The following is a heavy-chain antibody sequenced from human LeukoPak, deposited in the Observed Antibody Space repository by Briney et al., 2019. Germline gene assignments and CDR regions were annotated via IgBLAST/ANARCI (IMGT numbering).Heavy chain of an antibody. V-gene: IGHV3-23*01. D-gene: IGHD3-9*01. J-gene: IGHJ6*02. Sequence: GGSLRLSCAASGFTFSSYAMSWVRQAPGKGLEWVSAISGSGGSTYYADSVKCRFTISRDNSKNTLYLQMNSLRAEDTAVYYCASYDILTGPYYYYGMDVWGQGTTVTVSS. CDR2: ISGSGGST. CDR1: GFTFSSYA. CDR3: ASYDILTGPYYYYGMDV.